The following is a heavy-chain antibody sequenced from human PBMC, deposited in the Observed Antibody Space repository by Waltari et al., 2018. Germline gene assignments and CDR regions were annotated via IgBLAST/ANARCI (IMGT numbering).Heavy chain of an antibody. CDR1: GFSISGYW. V-gene: IGHV3-74*01. D-gene: IGHD2-21*02. J-gene: IGHJ4*02. CDR2: IHSDGRST. CDR3: ATDWAGTSCNGDCLEN. Sequence: EVQLVESGGGLIQPGGSLRLSCAASGFSISGYWMHWVRLPPGKGLVWVSRIHSDGRSTSYVDSVKGRFSISRDNSKNTVFLHMNSLRAEDTAVYYCATDWAGTSCNGDCLENWGQGTLVTVSS.